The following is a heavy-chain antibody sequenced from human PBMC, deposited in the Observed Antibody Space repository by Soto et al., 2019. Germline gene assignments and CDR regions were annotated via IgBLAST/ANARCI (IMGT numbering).Heavy chain of an antibody. J-gene: IGHJ3*02. D-gene: IGHD3-10*01. CDR2: ISSSSSTI. Sequence: GGSLRLSCAASGFTFSSYSMNWVRQAPGKGLEWVSYISSSSSTIYYADSVKGRFTISRDNAKNSLYLQMNSLRDEDTAVYYCAREVDYYGSGSYYPAPYAFDIWGQGTMVTVSS. CDR3: AREVDYYGSGSYYPAPYAFDI. V-gene: IGHV3-48*02. CDR1: GFTFSSYS.